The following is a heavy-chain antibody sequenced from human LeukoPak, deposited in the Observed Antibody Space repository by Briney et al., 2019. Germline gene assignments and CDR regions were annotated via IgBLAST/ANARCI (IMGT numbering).Heavy chain of an antibody. V-gene: IGHV3-53*01. Sequence: PGGSLRLSCAASGFIVNGNSMSWVRQAPGKGLEWVSGIHTNDKTYYADSVQGRFTISRDNSKNTLFLQMNTLRAEDTAVYYCATRIAAGGLFFFDYWGQGTLVTVSS. D-gene: IGHD6-13*01. CDR1: GFIVNGNS. CDR2: IHTNDKT. J-gene: IGHJ4*02. CDR3: ATRIAAGGLFFFDY.